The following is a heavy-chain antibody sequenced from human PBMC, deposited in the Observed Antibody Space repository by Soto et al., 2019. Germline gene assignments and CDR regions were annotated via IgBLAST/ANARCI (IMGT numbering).Heavy chain of an antibody. CDR3: AKDHYCSSPSCYRAVGQWLGFDY. Sequence: GGSVRLSCAASGVTFSSYAMSWVRLGPGKGLGWGAATTGPGGSTPYAGPVKGRFTISRDNSKNTLYLQLHRLRAADTAVYYCAKDHYCSSPSCYRAVGQWLGFDYWGQGTLVTVSS. CDR1: GVTFSSYA. CDR2: TTGPGGST. J-gene: IGHJ4*02. V-gene: IGHV3-23*01. D-gene: IGHD2-2*02.